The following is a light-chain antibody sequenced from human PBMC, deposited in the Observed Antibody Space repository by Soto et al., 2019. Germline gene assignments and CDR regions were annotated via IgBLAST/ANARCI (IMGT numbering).Light chain of an antibody. CDR3: AAWDDSLSVVV. Sequence: QSVLTQPPSASGTPGQRVTISCFGSSSNIGSNYVYWYQQLPGTAPKVLIYRNNQRPSGVPDRFSGSKSGTSASLAISGLRSEDEANYYCAAWDDSLSVVVFGGGTKLTVL. J-gene: IGLJ2*01. CDR1: SSNIGSNY. CDR2: RNN. V-gene: IGLV1-47*01.